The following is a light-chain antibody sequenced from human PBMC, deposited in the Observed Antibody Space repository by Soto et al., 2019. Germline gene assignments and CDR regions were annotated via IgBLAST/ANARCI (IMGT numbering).Light chain of an antibody. CDR3: LQDHNSLT. V-gene: IGKV1-6*01. Sequence: AIQMTQSPSSLSASVGDRVTITCRASQGIRNDLAWYQQKPGKAPKLLIYSASTLQSGVPSRFSGSGSGTYFTLTISSLQPEDFATYHCLQDHNSLTFGPGTKVDIK. CDR2: SAS. CDR1: QGIRND. J-gene: IGKJ3*01.